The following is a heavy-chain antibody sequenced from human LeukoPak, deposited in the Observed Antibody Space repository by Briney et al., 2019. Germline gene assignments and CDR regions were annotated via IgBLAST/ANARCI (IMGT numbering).Heavy chain of an antibody. CDR3: AELGIAMIGGV. CDR2: INSSGSTI. V-gene: IGHV3-48*03. CDR1: GFTFSSYE. D-gene: IGHD3-10*02. Sequence: PGGSLRLSCAASGFTFSSYEMNWLRQAPGKGLEWVSYINSSGSTIYYADAVKGRFTISRDNAKTSLYLQMNSLRAEDTAVYYCAELGIAMIGGVWGKGTTVTISS. J-gene: IGHJ6*04.